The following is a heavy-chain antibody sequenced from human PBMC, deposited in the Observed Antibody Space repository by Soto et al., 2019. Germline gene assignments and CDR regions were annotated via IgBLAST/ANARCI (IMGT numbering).Heavy chain of an antibody. CDR2: NYHSGTT. CDR1: GVTISTYY. D-gene: IGHD5-12*01. Sequence: SETLSLTCAVSGVTISTYYWSWIRQPPGKGLEWIGYNYHSGTTNYNPSLKSRVTISVDTSKNQFSLRLTSVTAADTAIYYCVREAYIGYGHATDHRGQGTLVTVSS. J-gene: IGHJ4*02. CDR3: VREAYIGYGHATDH. V-gene: IGHV4-59*01.